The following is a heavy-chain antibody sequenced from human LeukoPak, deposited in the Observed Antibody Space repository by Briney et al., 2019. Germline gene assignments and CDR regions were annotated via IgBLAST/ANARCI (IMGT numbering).Heavy chain of an antibody. Sequence: SETPSLTCAVSGGSISSGGYSWSWIRRPPGKGLEWIGYIYHSGSTYYNPSLKSRVTISVDTSKNQFSLKLSSVTAADTAVYYCARGLYGDSTSYYFDYWGQGTLVTVSS. CDR1: GGSISSGGYS. D-gene: IGHD4-17*01. J-gene: IGHJ4*02. V-gene: IGHV4-30-2*01. CDR3: ARGLYGDSTSYYFDY. CDR2: IYHSGST.